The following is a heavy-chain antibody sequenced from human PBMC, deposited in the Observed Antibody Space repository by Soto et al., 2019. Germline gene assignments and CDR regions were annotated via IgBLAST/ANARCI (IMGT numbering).Heavy chain of an antibody. D-gene: IGHD2-15*01. CDR3: ARHTPAISISDH. CDR2: IYYSGST. V-gene: IGHV4-39*01. J-gene: IGHJ4*02. CDR1: GGSISSSSDY. Sequence: SETLSLTCTVSGGSISSSSDYWGWIRQPPGKGLEWIGSIYYSGSTYYNPSLKSRVTISVDTSKNQFSLKLSSVTAANTAVYYCARHTPAISISDHWGQGTLVTVSS.